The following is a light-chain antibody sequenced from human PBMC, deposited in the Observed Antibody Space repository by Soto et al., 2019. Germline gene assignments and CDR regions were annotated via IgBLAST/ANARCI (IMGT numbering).Light chain of an antibody. Sequence: DIQMTQSPSTLSASVGDRVTITCRVSQSISSWLAWYQQKPGKAPKFLIYDASSLESGVPSRFSGSGSGTEFTLTISSLQPDDSATYYCQQYNSNPLTFGGGTKVEI. CDR3: QQYNSNPLT. CDR2: DAS. V-gene: IGKV1-5*01. J-gene: IGKJ4*01. CDR1: QSISSW.